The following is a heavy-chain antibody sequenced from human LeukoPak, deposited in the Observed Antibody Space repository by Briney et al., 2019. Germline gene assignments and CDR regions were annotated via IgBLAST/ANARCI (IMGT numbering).Heavy chain of an antibody. CDR1: GDSITSGSFY. Sequence: PSETLSLTCTVSGDSITSGSFYWAWIRQHPGKGLEWIGYIYYTGGTHYNPSLKSRLTISVDTSENHFSLELSSVTAADTAIYFCARAPGAFDIWGQGTMVTVSS. V-gene: IGHV4-31*03. J-gene: IGHJ3*02. CDR2: IYYTGGT. CDR3: ARAPGAFDI.